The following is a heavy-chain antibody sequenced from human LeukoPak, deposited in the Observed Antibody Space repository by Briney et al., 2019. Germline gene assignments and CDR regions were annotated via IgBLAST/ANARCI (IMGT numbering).Heavy chain of an antibody. V-gene: IGHV3-30*01. CDR3: ARDPLYYGSGSFDY. CDR2: ISYDGGNK. Sequence: GRSLRLSCAASEFTYRSYAMHWAPQAPAKALECVALISYDGGNKYYADSVKGRFTISRDNSKNTLYMIMNSLRTEDTALYYCARDPLYYGSGSFDYWGQGTLVTVSS. CDR1: EFTYRSYA. J-gene: IGHJ4*02. D-gene: IGHD3-10*01.